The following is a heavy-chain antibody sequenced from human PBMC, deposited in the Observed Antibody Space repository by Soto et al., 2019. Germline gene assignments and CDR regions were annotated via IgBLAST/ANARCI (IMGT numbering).Heavy chain of an antibody. CDR1: GGSISSSSYY. Sequence: SETLSLTCTVSGGSISSSSYYWGWIRQPPGKGLEWIGSIYYSGSTYYNPSLKSRVTISVDTSKNQFSLKLSSVTAADTAVYYCARSEGAPSIAAADYYYGMDVWGQGTTVTVS. D-gene: IGHD6-13*01. CDR2: IYYSGST. V-gene: IGHV4-39*01. J-gene: IGHJ6*02. CDR3: ARSEGAPSIAAADYYYGMDV.